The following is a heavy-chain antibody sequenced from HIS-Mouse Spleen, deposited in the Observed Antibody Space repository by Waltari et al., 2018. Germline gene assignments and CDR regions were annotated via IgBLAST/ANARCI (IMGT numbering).Heavy chain of an antibody. Sequence: QVQLVQSGAEVKKPGASVKVSCKASGYTFTGYYMHWVRQAPGQGLEWMGWINPNSGGTNYAQKVQGRVTMTRDTSISTAYMELSRLRSDDTAVYYCASGDAGGLGDYWGQGTLVTVSS. D-gene: IGHD3-10*01. J-gene: IGHJ4*02. CDR1: GYTFTGYY. CDR3: ASGDAGGLGDY. CDR2: INPNSGGT. V-gene: IGHV1-2*02.